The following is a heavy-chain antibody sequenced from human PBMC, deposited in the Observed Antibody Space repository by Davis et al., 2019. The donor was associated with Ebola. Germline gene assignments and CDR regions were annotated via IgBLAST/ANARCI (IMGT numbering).Heavy chain of an antibody. CDR3: ARGLVVTR. CDR1: GFTFSSYS. CDR2: ISSSSSYI. V-gene: IGHV3-21*01. Sequence: GGSLRLSCAASGFTFSSYSMNWVRQAPGKGLEWVSSISSSSSYIYYADSVKGRFTVSRDNAKNSLSLQMNSLRDEDTAVFYCARGLVVTRGGQGTLVTVSS. J-gene: IGHJ4*02. D-gene: IGHD4-23*01.